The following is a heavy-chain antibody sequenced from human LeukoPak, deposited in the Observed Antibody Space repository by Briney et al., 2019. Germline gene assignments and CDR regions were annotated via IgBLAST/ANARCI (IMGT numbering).Heavy chain of an antibody. Sequence: SETLSLTCTVSGYSISSGYYWSWIRQPPGKGLERIGYVYYSGSTNYNPSLKSRVTISVDTSKNQLSLKLSSVTAADTAVYYCARELYGDYFDNWGQGTLVTVSS. V-gene: IGHV4-61*01. CDR1: GYSISSGYY. J-gene: IGHJ4*02. CDR3: ARELYGDYFDN. D-gene: IGHD4-17*01. CDR2: VYYSGST.